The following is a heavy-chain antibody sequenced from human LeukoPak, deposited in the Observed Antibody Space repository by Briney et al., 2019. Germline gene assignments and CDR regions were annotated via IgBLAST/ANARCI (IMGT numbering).Heavy chain of an antibody. CDR3: ARVSREYSSSHPVDY. CDR2: IKQDGSER. D-gene: IGHD6-6*01. V-gene: IGHV3-7*01. Sequence: GGSLRLPCAASGFTFSKFWMSWVRQAPGKGLEWVANIKQDGSERNYVDSVKGRFSIFKDNAKNSLSLQMNSLRAEDTAVYYCARVSREYSSSHPVDYWGQGTLVTVSS. CDR1: GFTFSKFW. J-gene: IGHJ4*02.